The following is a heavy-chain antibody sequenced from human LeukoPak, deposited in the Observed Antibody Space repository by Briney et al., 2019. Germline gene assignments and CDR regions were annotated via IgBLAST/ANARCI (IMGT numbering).Heavy chain of an antibody. Sequence: SETLSLTCTVSGGSISSYYWSWIRQPPGKGLEWIGSIYYSGSTYYNPSLKSRVTISVDTSKNQFSLKLSSVTAADTAVYYCARLGGSYHQAEGLVDYWGQGTLVTVSS. CDR3: ARLGGSYHQAEGLVDY. J-gene: IGHJ4*02. D-gene: IGHD1-26*01. V-gene: IGHV4-39*01. CDR1: GGSISSYY. CDR2: IYYSGST.